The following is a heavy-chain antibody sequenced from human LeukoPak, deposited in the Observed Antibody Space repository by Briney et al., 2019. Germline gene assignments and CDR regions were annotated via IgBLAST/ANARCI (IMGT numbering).Heavy chain of an antibody. CDR2: MNNDGRVI. Sequence: GGSLRISCAASGFTFRNYWMLWVRQAPGKGLVWVSRMNNDGRVITYADSVKGRFTISRDNAKNTLYLQMNSLRAEDTAVYYCAREFEATGFWALDYWGQGTLVAASS. D-gene: IGHD3-16*01. CDR3: AREFEATGFWALDY. J-gene: IGHJ4*02. V-gene: IGHV3-74*01. CDR1: GFTFRNYW.